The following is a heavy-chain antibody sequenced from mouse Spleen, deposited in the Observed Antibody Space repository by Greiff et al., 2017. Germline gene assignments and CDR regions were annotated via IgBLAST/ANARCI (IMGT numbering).Heavy chain of an antibody. J-gene: IGHJ4*01. CDR2: ISSGSSTI. CDR3: ASYDFYAMDY. Sequence: VQLKQSGGGLVKPGGSLKLSCAASGFTFSDYGMHWVRQAPEKGLEWVAYISSGSSTIYYADTVKGRFTISRDNAKNTLFLQMTSLRSEDTAMYYCASYDFYAMDYWGQGTSVTVSS. V-gene: IGHV5-17*01. CDR1: GFTFSDYG.